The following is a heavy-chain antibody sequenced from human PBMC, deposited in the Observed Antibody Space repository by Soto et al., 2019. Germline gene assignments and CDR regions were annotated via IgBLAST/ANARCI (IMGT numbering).Heavy chain of an antibody. CDR3: ARKSMVHYYYYGMDV. CDR2: IIPILGIA. V-gene: IGHV1-69*02. CDR1: GGTFSSYT. Sequence: QVQLVQSGAEVKKPGSSVKVSCKASGGTFSSYTISWVRQAPGQGLEWMGRIIPILGIANYAQKFQGRVKITADKSTSTAYMELSSLRSEDTAVYYCARKSMVHYYYYGMDVWGQGTTVTVSS. J-gene: IGHJ6*02. D-gene: IGHD2-8*01.